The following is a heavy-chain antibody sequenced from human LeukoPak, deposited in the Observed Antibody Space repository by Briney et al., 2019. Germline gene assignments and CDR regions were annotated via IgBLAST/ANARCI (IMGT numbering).Heavy chain of an antibody. CDR2: INPNSGGT. J-gene: IGHJ3*02. V-gene: IGHV1-2*02. CDR1: GYTFTGYY. CDR3: ARVAPNWNDEGDDAFDI. D-gene: IGHD1-1*01. Sequence: ASVKVSCKASGYTFTGYYMHWVRQAPGQGLEWMGWINPNSGGTNYAQKFQGRVTMTRDTSISTAYMELSRLRSDDTAVYYCARVAPNWNDEGDDAFDIWGQGTMVTVSS.